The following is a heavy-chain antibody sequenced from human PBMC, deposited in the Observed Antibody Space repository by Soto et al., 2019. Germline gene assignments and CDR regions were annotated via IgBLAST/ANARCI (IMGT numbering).Heavy chain of an antibody. J-gene: IGHJ4*02. V-gene: IGHV3-15*07. Sequence: EVQLVESGGGLVKPGGSLRLSCAASGFTFSNAWMNWVRQAPGKGLEWVGLIKSKTDVGTTDYAAPVKGRFTISRDESKNTLYLQMNSLKTEDTAVYYCVPGGDSRLDYWRQGTLVTVSS. CDR3: VPGGDSRLDY. CDR1: GFTFSNAW. CDR2: IKSKTDVGTT. D-gene: IGHD3-16*01.